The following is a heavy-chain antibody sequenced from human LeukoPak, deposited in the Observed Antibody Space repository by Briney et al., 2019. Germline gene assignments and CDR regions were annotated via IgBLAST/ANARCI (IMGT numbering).Heavy chain of an antibody. D-gene: IGHD3-10*01. CDR1: GFTFSTYT. CDR3: ASWPRIWFGELPFDY. CDR2: IYYSGST. V-gene: IGHV4-59*01. J-gene: IGHJ4*02. Sequence: GSLRLSCAASGFTFSTYTMNWIRQPPGKGLEWIGYIYYSGSTNYNPSLKSRVAISVDTSKNQFSLKLSSVTAADTAVYYCASWPRIWFGELPFDYWGQGTLVTVSS.